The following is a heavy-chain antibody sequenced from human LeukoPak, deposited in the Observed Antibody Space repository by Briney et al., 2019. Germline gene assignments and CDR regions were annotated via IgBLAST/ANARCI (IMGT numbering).Heavy chain of an antibody. CDR1: GFTLSDYY. Sequence: GGSLRLSCAASGFTLSDYYMSWIRQAPGKGVEWVSYISSSGSTIYYADSVKGRFTISRDNAKNSLYLQMNSLRGEDTVVYYCARSYSLTAMVPFDCWGQGTLVTVSS. D-gene: IGHD5-18*01. CDR3: ARSYSLTAMVPFDC. V-gene: IGHV3-11*01. J-gene: IGHJ4*02. CDR2: ISSSGSTI.